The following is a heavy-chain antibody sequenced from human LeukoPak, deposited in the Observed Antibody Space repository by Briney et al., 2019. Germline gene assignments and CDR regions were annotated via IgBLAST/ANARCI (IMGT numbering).Heavy chain of an antibody. V-gene: IGHV4-39*07. CDR1: GGSISSSSYY. CDR3: ARSRSGSYYG. J-gene: IGHJ4*02. Sequence: SETLSLTCTVSGGSISSSSYYWGWIRQPPGKGLEWIGRIYTSGSTNYNPSLKSRVTISVDTSKNQFSLKLSSVTAADTAVYYCARSRSGSYYGWGQGTLVTVSS. CDR2: IYTSGST. D-gene: IGHD1-26*01.